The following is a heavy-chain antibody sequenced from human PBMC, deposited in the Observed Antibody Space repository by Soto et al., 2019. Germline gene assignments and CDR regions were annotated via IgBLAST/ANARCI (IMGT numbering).Heavy chain of an antibody. CDR3: GKGRYGDHYYYYAVDV. J-gene: IGHJ6*02. V-gene: IGHV3-23*01. CDR2: ISGSGGST. Sequence: EVQVLESGGGLVQPGGSLRLSCAASGFTFSDYAMSWVRQPPGKGLEWVSAISGSGGSTSYADSVKGRFTISRDNSKNTLYLQMNSLRAEDTAIYYCGKGRYGDHYYYYAVDVWGQGTTVTVSS. CDR1: GFTFSDYA. D-gene: IGHD4-17*01.